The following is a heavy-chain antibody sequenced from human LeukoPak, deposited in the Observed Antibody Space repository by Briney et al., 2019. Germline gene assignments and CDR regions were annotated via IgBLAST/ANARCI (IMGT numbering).Heavy chain of an antibody. Sequence: ASVKVSCKASGYTFTSYYMHWVRQAPGQGLEWMGIINPSGGSTSYAQKFRGRVTMTRDTSTSTVYMELSSLRSEDTAVYYCARDRIAAAGSYWFDPWGQGTLVTVSS. CDR1: GYTFTSYY. V-gene: IGHV1-46*01. D-gene: IGHD6-13*01. J-gene: IGHJ5*02. CDR3: ARDRIAAAGSYWFDP. CDR2: INPSGGST.